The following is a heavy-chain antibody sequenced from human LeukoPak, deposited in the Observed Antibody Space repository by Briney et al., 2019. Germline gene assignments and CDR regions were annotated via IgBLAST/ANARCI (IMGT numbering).Heavy chain of an antibody. CDR3: ARAEGYCSSTSCYIGYYGMDV. V-gene: IGHV4-59*01. J-gene: IGHJ6*02. CDR1: GGSISIYY. CDR2: IYYSGST. Sequence: SETLSLTCTVSGGSISIYYWSWIRQPPGKGLEWIGYIYYSGSTNYNPSLKSRVTISVDTSKNQFSLKLSSVTAADTAVYYCARAEGYCSSTSCYIGYYGMDVWGQGTTVTVSS. D-gene: IGHD2-2*01.